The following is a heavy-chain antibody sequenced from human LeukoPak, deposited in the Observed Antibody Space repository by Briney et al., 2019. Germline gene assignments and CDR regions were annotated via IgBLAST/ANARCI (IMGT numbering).Heavy chain of an antibody. D-gene: IGHD3-22*01. CDR1: GFTFSSYV. CDR2: ISGSGGST. Sequence: PGGSLRLSCAASGFTFSSYVISWVRQAPGKGLEWVSGISGSGGSTYYADSVKGRFTISRDNSKNTLYLRMNSLRAEDTAVYYCAKESFIPYRYHSSGYIDYWGQGTQVTVSS. J-gene: IGHJ4*02. V-gene: IGHV3-23*01. CDR3: AKESFIPYRYHSSGYIDY.